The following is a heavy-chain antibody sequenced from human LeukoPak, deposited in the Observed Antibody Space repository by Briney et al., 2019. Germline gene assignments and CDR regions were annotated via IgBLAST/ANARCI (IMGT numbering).Heavy chain of an antibody. J-gene: IGHJ4*02. CDR3: ARDPHDYVWGSYRRKGFFDY. Sequence: ASVKVSCKASGYTFTSYGISWVRQAPGQGLEWMGWISAYNGNTNYAQKLQGRVTMTTDTSTSTAYMELRSLRSDDTAVYYCARDPHDYVWGSYRRKGFFDYWGQGTLVTVSS. CDR2: ISAYNGNT. D-gene: IGHD3-16*02. V-gene: IGHV1-18*01. CDR1: GYTFTSYG.